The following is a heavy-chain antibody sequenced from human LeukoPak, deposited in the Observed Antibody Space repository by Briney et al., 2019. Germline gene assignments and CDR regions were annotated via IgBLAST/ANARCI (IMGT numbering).Heavy chain of an antibody. CDR1: GGSISSGSYY. CDR3: ARVRTRRGFGDVRTNYMDV. D-gene: IGHD3-10*01. V-gene: IGHV4-61*02. Sequence: KPSETLSLTCTVSGGSISSGSYYWSWIRQPAGKGLEWIGRIYTSGSTNYNPSLKSRVTISVDTSKNQFSLKLSSVTAADTAVYYCARVRTRRGFGDVRTNYMDVWGKGTTVTVSS. CDR2: IYTSGST. J-gene: IGHJ6*03.